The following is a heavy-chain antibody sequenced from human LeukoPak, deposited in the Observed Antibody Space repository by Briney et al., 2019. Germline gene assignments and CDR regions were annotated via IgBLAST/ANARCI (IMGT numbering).Heavy chain of an antibody. CDR3: ARYTGGGVY. Sequence: PGGSLRLSCAVSGFTFSSGYMHWVRQPPGKGPVWFSRISSDASNTIYADSVKGQFTISRDDARNTLYLQMNSLRDADTAVYYCARYTGGGVYWGQGTLVTVSS. V-gene: IGHV3-74*01. J-gene: IGHJ4*02. CDR2: ISSDASNT. CDR1: GFTFSSGY. D-gene: IGHD2-2*02.